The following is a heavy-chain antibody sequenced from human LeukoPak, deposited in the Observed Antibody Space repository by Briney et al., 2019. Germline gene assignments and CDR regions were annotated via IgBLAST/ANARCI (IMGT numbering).Heavy chain of an antibody. V-gene: IGHV3-48*04. CDR2: ISSSGSTI. J-gene: IGHJ4*02. D-gene: IGHD6-13*01. CDR1: GFTFSSYG. Sequence: GGSLRLSCAASGFTFSSYGMHWVRQAPGKGLEWVSYISSSGSTIYYADSVKGRFTISRDNAKNSLYLQMNSLRAEDTAVYYCAKDLGWAAAGTCLDYWGQGTLVTVSS. CDR3: AKDLGWAAAGTCLDY.